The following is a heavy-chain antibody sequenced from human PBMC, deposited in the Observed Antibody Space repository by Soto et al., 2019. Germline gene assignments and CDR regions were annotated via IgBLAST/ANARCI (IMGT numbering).Heavy chain of an antibody. V-gene: IGHV3-23*01. CDR3: AKLAYYYDSSGYLFDY. J-gene: IGHJ4*02. D-gene: IGHD3-22*01. CDR1: GFTFSSYA. CDR2: ISGSGGST. Sequence: LRLSCAASGFTFSSYAMSWVRQAPGKGLEWVSAISGSGGSTYYADSVKGRFTISRDNSKNTLYLQMNSLRAEDTAVYYCAKLAYYYDSSGYLFDYWGQGTLVTVSS.